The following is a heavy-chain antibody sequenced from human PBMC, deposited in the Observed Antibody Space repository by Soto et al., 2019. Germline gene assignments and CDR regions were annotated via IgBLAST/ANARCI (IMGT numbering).Heavy chain of an antibody. CDR1: GASISSYY. V-gene: IGHV4-4*07. J-gene: IGHJ5*02. D-gene: IGHD3-16*01. CDR3: ARKANDGGWFDP. CDR2: IYTSGST. Sequence: TLSLTCTVSGASISSYYWSWIRQPAGKGLEWIGRIYTSGSTIYNPSLKSRVTMSVDTSKNQFSLKLTSVTAADTAVYYCARKANDGGWFDPWGQGTLVTVSS.